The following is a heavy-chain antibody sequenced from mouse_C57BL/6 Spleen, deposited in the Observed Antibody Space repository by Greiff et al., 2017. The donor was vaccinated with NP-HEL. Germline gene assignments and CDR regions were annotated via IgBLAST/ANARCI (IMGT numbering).Heavy chain of an antibody. CDR1: GYAFSSSW. J-gene: IGHJ4*01. CDR2: IYPGDGDT. CDR3: ARYVLYAMDY. Sequence: VQLQQSGPELVKPGASVKISCKASGYAFSSSWMNWVKQRPGKGLEWIGRIYPGDGDTNYNGKFKGKATLTADKSSSTAYMQLSSLTSEDSAVYFCARYVLYAMDYWGQGTSVTVSS. V-gene: IGHV1-82*01.